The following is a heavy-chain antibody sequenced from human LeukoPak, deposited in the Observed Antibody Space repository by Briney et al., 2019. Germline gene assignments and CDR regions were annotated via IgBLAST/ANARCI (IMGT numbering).Heavy chain of an antibody. Sequence: SETLSLTCTVSGGSVSSYYWSWIRQPPGKGLEWLGYIYYSGSTNYNPSLKSRVTISVDTSKNQFSLKLSSVTAADTAVYYCARSMVRGVVVWYFDYWGQGTLVTVSS. CDR3: ARSMVRGVVVWYFDY. CDR1: GGSVSSYY. J-gene: IGHJ4*02. V-gene: IGHV4-59*02. CDR2: IYYSGST. D-gene: IGHD3-10*01.